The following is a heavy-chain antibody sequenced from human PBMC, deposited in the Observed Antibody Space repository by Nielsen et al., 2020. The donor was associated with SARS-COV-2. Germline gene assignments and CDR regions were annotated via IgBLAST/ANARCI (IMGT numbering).Heavy chain of an antibody. Sequence: GESLKISCAASGFTFDDYAMHWVRQAPGKGLEWVSSFSGSGVATYYADSVKGRFTISRDNSKNTLYLQMNSLRAEDTAVYYCARGHSGSYYYGMDVWGQGTTVTVSS. D-gene: IGHD1-26*01. V-gene: IGHV3-23*01. CDR3: ARGHSGSYYYGMDV. CDR2: FSGSGVAT. J-gene: IGHJ6*02. CDR1: GFTFDDYA.